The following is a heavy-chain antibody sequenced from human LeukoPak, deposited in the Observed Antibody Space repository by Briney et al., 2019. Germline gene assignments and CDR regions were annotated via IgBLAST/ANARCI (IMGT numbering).Heavy chain of an antibody. CDR3: ARATWDPNYYYYMDI. CDR2: ISSSSSYI. D-gene: IGHD1-26*01. CDR1: GFTFSSYT. J-gene: IGHJ6*03. Sequence: GGSLRLSCAASGFTFSSYTMNWVRQAPGKGLEWVSSISSSSSYIYYTDSVKGRFTISRDNAKNSLYLQMNSLRAEDTAVYFCARATWDPNYYYYMDIWGKGTTVTISS. V-gene: IGHV3-21*01.